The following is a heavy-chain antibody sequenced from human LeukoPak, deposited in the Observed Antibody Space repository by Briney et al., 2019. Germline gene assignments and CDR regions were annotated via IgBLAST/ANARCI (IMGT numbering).Heavy chain of an antibody. CDR2: INPSGGST. CDR3: ARDLPSEWELLGIDY. CDR1: GYTFTSYY. V-gene: IGHV1-46*01. J-gene: IGHJ4*02. Sequence: ASVKVSCKASGYTFTSYYMHWVRQAPGQGLEWMGIINPSGGSTSYAQKFQGRVTMTRDTSTSTVYMELSSLRSEDTAVYYCARDLPSEWELLGIDYWGQGTLVTVSS. D-gene: IGHD1-26*01.